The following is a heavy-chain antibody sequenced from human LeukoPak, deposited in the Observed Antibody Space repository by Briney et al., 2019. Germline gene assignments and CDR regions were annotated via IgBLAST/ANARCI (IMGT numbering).Heavy chain of an antibody. J-gene: IGHJ3*02. V-gene: IGHV4-59*01. CDR3: ASPSGGSSHDAFDI. CDR2: IYYSGST. D-gene: IGHD2-15*01. CDR1: GGSISSYY. Sequence: SETLSLTCTVSGGSISSYYCSWVRQPPGKGMEWIGYIYYSGSTNYNPSLKSRVTISVDTSKNQFSLKLSSVTAADTAVYYCASPSGGSSHDAFDIWGQGTMVTVSS.